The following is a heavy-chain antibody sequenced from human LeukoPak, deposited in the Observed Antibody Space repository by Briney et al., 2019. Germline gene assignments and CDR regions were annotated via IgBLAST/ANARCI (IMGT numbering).Heavy chain of an antibody. CDR2: IYHSGST. J-gene: IGHJ4*02. V-gene: IGHV4-4*02. CDR1: GGSISSSNW. CDR3: ARGPFQQLAGVFDY. Sequence: PSETLSLTCAVSGGSISSSNWWSWVRQPPGKGLEWIGEIYHSGSTNYNPSLKSRVTISVDKSNNHFSLRLSSVTAADTAVYYCARGPFQQLAGVFDYWGQGTLVTVSS. D-gene: IGHD6-13*01.